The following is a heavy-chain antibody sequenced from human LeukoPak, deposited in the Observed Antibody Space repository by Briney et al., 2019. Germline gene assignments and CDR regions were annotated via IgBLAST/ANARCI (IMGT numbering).Heavy chain of an antibody. J-gene: IGHJ4*02. CDR1: GGSISSGGYY. D-gene: IGHD5-18*01. Sequence: SETLSLTCTVSGGSISSGGYYWSWIRQHPGKGLEWIGYIYYSGSTFYNPSLKSRLTISVDTSKNQLSLKLSSVTAADTAVYYCARSGYSYAIGEFDYWGQGTLVTVSS. V-gene: IGHV4-31*03. CDR2: IYYSGST. CDR3: ARSGYSYAIGEFDY.